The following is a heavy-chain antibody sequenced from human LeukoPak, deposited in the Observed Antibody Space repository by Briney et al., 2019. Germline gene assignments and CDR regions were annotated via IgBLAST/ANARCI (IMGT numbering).Heavy chain of an antibody. D-gene: IGHD3-16*02. CDR1: GGTFDRYA. V-gene: IGHV1-69*05. J-gene: IGHJ6*03. CDR3: ASHFRSNHYYFYYMDV. Sequence: GASVKVSCKASGGTFDRYAISWVRQAPGQGLEWMGGIAPIFRTPNYAQNFQGRVTITTDESTSTAYMELSSLRSDDAAVYYCASHFRSNHYYFYYMDVWGTGTTVTVSS. CDR2: IAPIFRTP.